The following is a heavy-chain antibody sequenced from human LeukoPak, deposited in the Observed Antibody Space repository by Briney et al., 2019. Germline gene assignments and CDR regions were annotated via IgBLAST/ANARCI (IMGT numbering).Heavy chain of an antibody. CDR3: ARDWTWIQLWLFGY. V-gene: IGHV3-7*01. Sequence: GGSLRLSCAASGFTFSSYSMSWVRQAPGKGLEWVANIKQDGSEKYYVDSVKGRFTISRDNAKNSLYLQMNSLRAEDTAVYYCARDWTWIQLWLFGYWGQGTLVTVSS. CDR2: IKQDGSEK. CDR1: GFTFSSYS. D-gene: IGHD5-18*01. J-gene: IGHJ4*02.